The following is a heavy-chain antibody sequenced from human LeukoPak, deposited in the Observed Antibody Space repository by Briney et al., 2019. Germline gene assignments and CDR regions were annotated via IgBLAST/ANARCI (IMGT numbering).Heavy chain of an antibody. J-gene: IGHJ4*02. CDR2: INHSGST. CDR3: ARHSRTYYNGSGRSIDY. CDR1: GGSFSGYY. D-gene: IGHD3-10*01. Sequence: PSETLSLTCAVYGGSFSGYYWSWIRQPPGKGLEWIGEINHSGSTNYNPSLKSRVTISLDTSKNQFSLKLSSVTAADTAVYYCARHSRTYYNGSGRSIDYWGQGTLVIVS. V-gene: IGHV4-34*01.